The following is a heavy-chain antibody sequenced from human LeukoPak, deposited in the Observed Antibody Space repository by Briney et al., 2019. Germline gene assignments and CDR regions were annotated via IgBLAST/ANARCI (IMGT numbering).Heavy chain of an antibody. CDR3: TSGGDYPHFDY. CDR2: IKGKTDGGTT. Sequence: GGSLRLSCAASGFTFSNAWMSWVRQAPGKGLEWVGRIKGKTDGGTTDYAAPVKGRFTISRDDSKNTLYLQMNSLKTEDTAVYYCTSGGDYPHFDYWGQGTLVTVSS. J-gene: IGHJ4*02. CDR1: GFTFSNAW. V-gene: IGHV3-15*01. D-gene: IGHD4-17*01.